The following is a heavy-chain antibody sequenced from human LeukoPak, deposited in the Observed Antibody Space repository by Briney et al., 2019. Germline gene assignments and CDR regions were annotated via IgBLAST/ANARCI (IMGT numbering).Heavy chain of an antibody. D-gene: IGHD6-13*01. J-gene: IGHJ4*02. Sequence: GGSLRLSCAASGFTFHIYAMNWVRQAPGKGLEWVSVLYSDGSTYYADSVKGRFTISRDNSKNTLYLQMNSLRAEDTAVYYCAKDPGYSSSWPDYWGQGTLVTVSS. CDR3: AKDPGYSSSWPDY. CDR2: LYSDGST. V-gene: IGHV3-NL1*01. CDR1: GFTFHIYA.